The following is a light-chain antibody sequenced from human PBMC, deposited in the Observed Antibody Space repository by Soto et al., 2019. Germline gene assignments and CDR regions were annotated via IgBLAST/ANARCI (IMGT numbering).Light chain of an antibody. CDR3: QVWDSSSDHPMV. CDR2: DDS. Sequence: SSDLTQPPSVSVAPGQTARITCGGNNIGSKSVHWYQQKPGQAPVLVVYDDSDRPSGIPERFSGSNSGNTATLTISRVEAGDQAVYYRQVWDSSSDHPMVFGTGTKVTVL. CDR1: NIGSKS. V-gene: IGLV3-21*02. J-gene: IGLJ1*01.